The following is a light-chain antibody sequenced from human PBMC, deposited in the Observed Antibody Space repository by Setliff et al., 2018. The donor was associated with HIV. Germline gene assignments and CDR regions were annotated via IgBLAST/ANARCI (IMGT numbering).Light chain of an antibody. CDR3: TSYTSSDISV. J-gene: IGLJ1*01. CDR2: DVS. CDR1: SSDVGTYNY. Sequence: QSALTQPASVSGSPGQSITISCTGTSSDVGTYNYVSWYQQHPGKAPKLMIYDVSKRPSGVSDRFSGSKSGNTASLTISGLQAEDEADYYFTSYTSSDISVFATGTKVTVL. V-gene: IGLV2-14*03.